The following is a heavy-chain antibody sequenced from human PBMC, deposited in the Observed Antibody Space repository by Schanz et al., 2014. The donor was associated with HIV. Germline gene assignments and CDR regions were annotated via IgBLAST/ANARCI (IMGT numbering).Heavy chain of an antibody. Sequence: QVQLVESGGGVVQSGRSLRLSCAASGFTFSSYGMHWVRQAPGKGLEWVAVISHDGSNKYYADSVKGRFTISRDNSKNTLYLQMNSLRAEDTAVYYCAKDFIYCSSTSCYSPYYYYGMDVWGQGTTVTVSS. D-gene: IGHD2-2*02. V-gene: IGHV3-30*18. CDR2: ISHDGSNK. J-gene: IGHJ6*02. CDR1: GFTFSSYG. CDR3: AKDFIYCSSTSCYSPYYYYGMDV.